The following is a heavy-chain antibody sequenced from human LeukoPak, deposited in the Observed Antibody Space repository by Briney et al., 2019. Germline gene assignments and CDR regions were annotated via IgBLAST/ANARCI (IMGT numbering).Heavy chain of an antibody. CDR3: ARGMLHDALEGWFGP. J-gene: IGHJ5*02. D-gene: IGHD2-15*01. CDR2: VSDSGST. CDR1: GGSMNTFY. Sequence: PSETLSLTYTVSGGSMNTFYWSWIRQPPGKGLECIGYVSDSGSTNYNPSLKSRVTMSLDTSNNQFSLRLSSVTAADTAAYYCARGMLHDALEGWFGPWGHETLVTVSS. V-gene: IGHV4-59*01.